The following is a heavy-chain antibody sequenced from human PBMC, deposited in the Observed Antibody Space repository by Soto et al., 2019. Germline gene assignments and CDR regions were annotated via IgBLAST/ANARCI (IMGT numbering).Heavy chain of an antibody. J-gene: IGHJ3*02. CDR1: GFTFDDYA. CDR3: AKGVGDHGGAFDI. Sequence: EVQLVESGGGLVQPGRSLRLSCAASGFTFDDYAMHWVRQAPGKGLEWVSGISWNSGSIGYADSVKGRFTISRDNAKNSLYLQMNSLRAEDTALYYCAKGVGDHGGAFDIWGQGTMVTVSS. D-gene: IGHD2-21*02. CDR2: ISWNSGSI. V-gene: IGHV3-9*01.